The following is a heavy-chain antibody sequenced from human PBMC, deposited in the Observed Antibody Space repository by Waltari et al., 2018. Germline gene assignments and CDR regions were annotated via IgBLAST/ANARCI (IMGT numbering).Heavy chain of an antibody. Sequence: QVQLVQSGAEVKKPGSSVKVSCKASGGTFSSYTISWVRQAPGQGLAWMARIIPTLGIANYAQKFQGRVTITADKSTSTAYMELSSLRSEDTAVYYCASRGWDGADYCDYWGQGTLVTVSS. CDR3: ASRGWDGADYCDY. V-gene: IGHV1-69*02. D-gene: IGHD4-17*01. J-gene: IGHJ4*02. CDR2: IIPTLGIA. CDR1: GGTFSSYT.